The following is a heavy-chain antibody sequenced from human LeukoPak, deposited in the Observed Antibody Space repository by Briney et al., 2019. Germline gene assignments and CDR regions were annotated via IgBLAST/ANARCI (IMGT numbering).Heavy chain of an antibody. CDR1: GGSISSGSYY. V-gene: IGHV4-61*02. CDR3: ARGISGWSNLNCFDP. CDR2: IYTSGST. Sequence: SETLSLTCTVSGGSISSGSYYWSRIRQPAGKGLEWIGRIYTSGSTNYNPSLKSRVTISVDTSKNQFSLTLSSMTAADTAVYYCARGISGWSNLNCFDPWGQGTLVTVSS. D-gene: IGHD6-19*01. J-gene: IGHJ5*02.